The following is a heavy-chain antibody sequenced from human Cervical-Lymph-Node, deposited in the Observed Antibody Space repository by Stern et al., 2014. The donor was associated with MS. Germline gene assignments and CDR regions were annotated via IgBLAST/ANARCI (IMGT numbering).Heavy chain of an antibody. V-gene: IGHV3-33*01. CDR3: ASAYSSSPYYFDY. CDR2: RWYDASNP. J-gene: IGHJ4*02. D-gene: IGHD6-13*01. Sequence: VQLVESGGGVVQPGRSLRLSCAASGFSFSGYAMHWVRQGPGKGLEWVDLRWYDASNPYYADSETGRFTITKDNFKNTLYLQMNSLRAEDTAVYYCASAYSSSPYYFDYWGQGTLVTVSS. CDR1: GFSFSGYA.